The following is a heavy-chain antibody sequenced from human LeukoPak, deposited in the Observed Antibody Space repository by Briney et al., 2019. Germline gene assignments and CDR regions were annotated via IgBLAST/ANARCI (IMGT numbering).Heavy chain of an antibody. CDR1: GGSISSGGYS. CDR3: ARDCHGGYDPEGFDY. Sequence: SETLSLTCTVSGGSISSGGYSWSWIRQHPGKGLEWIGYIYYSGSTYYSPSLKSRVTISVDTSKNQFSLKLTSVTAAGTAVYYCARDCHGGYDPEGFDYWGQGTLVTVSS. V-gene: IGHV4-31*03. CDR2: IYYSGST. D-gene: IGHD5-12*01. J-gene: IGHJ4*02.